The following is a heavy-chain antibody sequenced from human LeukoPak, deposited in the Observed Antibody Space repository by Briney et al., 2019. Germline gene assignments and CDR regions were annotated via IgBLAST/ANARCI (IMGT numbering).Heavy chain of an antibody. D-gene: IGHD3-22*01. J-gene: IGHJ4*02. Sequence: SETLSLTCTVSGGSISSNGYYWGWLRQPPGKGLEWIGSIYYSGSTYYNLSLKSRVTISVDTSKNQFSLKLSSVTAADTAVYYCASVHLYYYDSSGPNDWGQGTLVPVSS. CDR1: GGSISSNGYY. CDR2: IYYSGST. V-gene: IGHV4-39*01. CDR3: ASVHLYYYDSSGPND.